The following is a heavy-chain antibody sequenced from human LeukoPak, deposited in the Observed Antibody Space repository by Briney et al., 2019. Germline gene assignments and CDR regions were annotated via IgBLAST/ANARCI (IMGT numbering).Heavy chain of an antibody. CDR2: LSGSGGST. CDR1: GFTFSSYW. D-gene: IGHD2-15*01. J-gene: IGHJ4*02. CDR3: AKGRCSGGSCYGRGFDY. Sequence: GGSLRLSCAASGFTFSSYWMTWVRQAPGKGLEWVSGLSGSGGSTYYADSVKGRFTISRDNAKNTLYLQMNSLRAEDTAVYYCAKGRCSGGSCYGRGFDYWGQGTLVTVSS. V-gene: IGHV3-23*01.